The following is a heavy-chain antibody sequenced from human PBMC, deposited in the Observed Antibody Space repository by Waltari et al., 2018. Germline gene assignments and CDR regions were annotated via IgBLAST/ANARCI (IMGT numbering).Heavy chain of an antibody. CDR3: ATYIGASLGTAAFDV. J-gene: IGHJ3*01. V-gene: IGHV4-39*01. CDR2: ISYTGAT. CDR1: GGSITSDRHY. D-gene: IGHD5-12*01. Sequence: QLQLQESGPGLVKPSETLSLTCTGPGGSITSDRHYWGWIRQPPGQGLEWIATISYTGATYSSPSLKSRVTISRDTSKNQLSLTLGSVTAADTALYYCATYIGASLGTAAFDVWGQGTMVTVSS.